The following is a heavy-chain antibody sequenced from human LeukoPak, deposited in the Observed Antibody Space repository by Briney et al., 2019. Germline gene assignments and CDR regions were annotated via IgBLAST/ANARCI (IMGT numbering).Heavy chain of an antibody. J-gene: IGHJ4*02. V-gene: IGHV3-48*03. CDR3: AINGFSSGWYEPYYFDN. CDR2: ISSSGNAI. D-gene: IGHD6-19*01. CDR1: GLPFSSYE. Sequence: GGSLRLSCAASGLPFSSYEMNWVRQAPGKGLEWVSYISSSGNAIYYADSVKGRFTISRDNAKNSLYLQMNSLRAEDTAVYYCAINGFSSGWYEPYYFDNWGQGTQVTVSS.